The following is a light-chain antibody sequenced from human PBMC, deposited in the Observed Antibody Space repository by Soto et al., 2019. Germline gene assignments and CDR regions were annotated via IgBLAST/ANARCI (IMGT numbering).Light chain of an antibody. CDR3: QQYYSTPPYT. V-gene: IGKV4-1*01. CDR1: QSVLYSSNNKNY. CDR2: WAS. J-gene: IGKJ2*01. Sequence: DIVMTQSPDSLAVSLGERATINCKSSQSVLYSSNNKNYLAWYQQKPGQPPKLLIYWASTGESGVPDRFSGSGSGTDFTLTISSLQAEDVAVYYCQQYYSTPPYTFGQGTKLEIK.